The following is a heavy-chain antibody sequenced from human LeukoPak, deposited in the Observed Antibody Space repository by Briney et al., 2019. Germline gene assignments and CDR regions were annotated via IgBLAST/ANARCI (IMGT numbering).Heavy chain of an antibody. Sequence: GRSLRLSCAASGFTFSSYGMHWVRQAPGKGLEWVAVISYDGSNKYYADSVKGRFTISRDNSKNTLYLQMNSLRVEDTAVYYCARGIEGGDYFPYFDYWGQGTLVTVSS. CDR3: ARGIEGGDYFPYFDY. D-gene: IGHD4-17*01. CDR2: ISYDGSNK. CDR1: GFTFSSYG. J-gene: IGHJ4*02. V-gene: IGHV3-30*03.